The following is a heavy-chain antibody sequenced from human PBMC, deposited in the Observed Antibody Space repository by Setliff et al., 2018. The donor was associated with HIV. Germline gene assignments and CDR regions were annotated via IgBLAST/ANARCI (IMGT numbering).Heavy chain of an antibody. J-gene: IGHJ6*02. CDR3: ARSYCGGGLCFRGLDL. D-gene: IGHD2-21*01. CDR1: GDSISSSAYY. CDR2: MHNSGST. V-gene: IGHV4-39*07. Sequence: SETLSLTCTVSGDSISSSAYYWGWIRQPPGKGLEWIGSMHNSGSTYYNPSVKSRVTISVDTSKNQFSLKLSSVTAADTAVYYCARSYCGGGLCFRGLDLWGQGTTVTVSS.